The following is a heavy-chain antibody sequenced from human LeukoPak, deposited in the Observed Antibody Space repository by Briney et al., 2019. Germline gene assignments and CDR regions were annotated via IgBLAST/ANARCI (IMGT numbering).Heavy chain of an antibody. CDR1: GFTFSSYA. J-gene: IGHJ4*02. V-gene: IGHV3-30-3*01. CDR2: ISYDGSNK. Sequence: SGGSLRLSCAASGFTFSSYAMHWVRQAPVKGLEWVAVISYDGSNKYYADSVKGRFTISRDNSKNTLYLQMNSLRAEDTAVYYCARDFQGHYYDSSVLVGPFDYWGQGTLVTVSS. D-gene: IGHD3-22*01. CDR3: ARDFQGHYYDSSVLVGPFDY.